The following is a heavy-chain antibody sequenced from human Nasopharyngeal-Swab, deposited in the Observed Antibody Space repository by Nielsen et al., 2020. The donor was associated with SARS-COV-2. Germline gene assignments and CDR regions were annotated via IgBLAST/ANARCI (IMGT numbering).Heavy chain of an antibody. Sequence: ASVKVSCKLSGDTITRFTMFWVRQAPGKGLEWMGLFDPQHDETFYAPKFQGRVTMTEDSPTDTGYMELRSLRFDDTAVYFCATDLLGELVVYAAGSWGQGTMVTVSS. D-gene: IGHD2-8*01. CDR3: ATDLLGELVVYAAGS. CDR1: GDTITRFT. J-gene: IGHJ5*01. V-gene: IGHV1-24*01. CDR2: FDPQHDET.